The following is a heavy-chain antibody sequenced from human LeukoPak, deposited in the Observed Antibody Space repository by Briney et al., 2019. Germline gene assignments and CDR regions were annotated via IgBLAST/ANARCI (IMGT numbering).Heavy chain of an antibody. D-gene: IGHD1-20*01. V-gene: IGHV4-59*01. Sequence: SETLSLTCSVSDDSITIYYWTWIRRPPGKGLEWIGYIDHTGTTNYNPSLNSRVTISRDTSKNHFSLQLSSVTAADTAVYYCARDPYNWNYFDYWGQGTLVTVSS. CDR1: DDSITIYY. J-gene: IGHJ4*02. CDR3: ARDPYNWNYFDY. CDR2: IDHTGTT.